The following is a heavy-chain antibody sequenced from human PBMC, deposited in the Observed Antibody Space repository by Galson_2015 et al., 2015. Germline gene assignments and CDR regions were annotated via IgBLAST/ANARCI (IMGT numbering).Heavy chain of an antibody. CDR3: ARVGSISSGVYFDY. CDR1: GGTFSSYA. D-gene: IGHD3-22*01. Sequence: SVKVSCKASGGTFSSYAISWVRQAPGQGLEWMGGIIPIFGTANYAQKFQGRITITADESTSTAYMQLSSLRSEDTAVYYCARVGSISSGVYFDYWGQGTLVTVSS. CDR2: IIPIFGTA. J-gene: IGHJ4*02. V-gene: IGHV1-69*13.